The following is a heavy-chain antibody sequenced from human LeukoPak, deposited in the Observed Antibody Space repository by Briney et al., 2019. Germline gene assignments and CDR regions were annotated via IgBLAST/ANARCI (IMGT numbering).Heavy chain of an antibody. V-gene: IGHV3-74*01. CDR2: IKTDGSST. CDR1: GDSW. Sequence: GGSLRLSCAGSGDSWMHWVRQVPGKGLVWVSRIKTDGSSTSYADSVKGRFTISNDNAENTLYLQMNSLRAEDTAVYYCAKEKYSSGWYDYWGQGTLVTVSS. J-gene: IGHJ4*02. CDR3: AKEKYSSGWYDY. D-gene: IGHD6-19*01.